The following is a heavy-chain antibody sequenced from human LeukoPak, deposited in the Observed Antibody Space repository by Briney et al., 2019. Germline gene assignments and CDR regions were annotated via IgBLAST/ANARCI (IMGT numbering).Heavy chain of an antibody. CDR1: GGSISSSSYY. D-gene: IGHD2-15*01. J-gene: IGHJ4*02. Sequence: SETLSLTCTVSGGSISSSSYYWGWIRQPPGKGLEWIGSIYYSGSTYYNPSLKSRVTISVDTSKNQFSLKLSSVTAADTAVYYCARGHLYCAGGTCSDYWGQGTLVTVSS. V-gene: IGHV4-39*07. CDR3: ARGHLYCAGGTCSDY. CDR2: IYYSGST.